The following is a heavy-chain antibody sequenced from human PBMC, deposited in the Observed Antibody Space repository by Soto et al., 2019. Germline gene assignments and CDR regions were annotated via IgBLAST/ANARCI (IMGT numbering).Heavy chain of an antibody. V-gene: IGHV3-33*01. J-gene: IGHJ4*02. CDR2: IWYDGSNK. CDR3: ARDNYDSSGGFDY. CDR1: GFTFSSYG. Sequence: PGGSLRLSCAAPGFTFSSYGMHWVRQAPGKGLEWVAVIWYDGSNKYYADSVKGRFTISRDNSKSTLYLQMNSLRAEDTAVYYCARDNYDSSGGFDYWGQGTLVTVSS. D-gene: IGHD3-22*01.